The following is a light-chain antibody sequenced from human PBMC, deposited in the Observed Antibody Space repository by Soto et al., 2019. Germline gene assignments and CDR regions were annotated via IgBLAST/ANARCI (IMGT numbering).Light chain of an antibody. J-gene: IGKJ1*01. V-gene: IGKV1-5*03. CDR2: KAS. Sequence: DIQMTKSPSTLSASVGDRVTITCRASQSISSWLAWYQQKPGTAPKLLIYKASTLQSGVPSRFSGSGSGTEFTLTISSLQPDDSATYYCQLYRDNWTCGQGTKVDIK. CDR3: QLYRDNWT. CDR1: QSISSW.